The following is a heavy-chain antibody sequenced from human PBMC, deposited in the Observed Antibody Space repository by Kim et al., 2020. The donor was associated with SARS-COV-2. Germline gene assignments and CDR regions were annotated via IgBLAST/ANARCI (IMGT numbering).Heavy chain of an antibody. CDR2: NT. CDR3: ALGSSSEFDP. V-gene: IGHV1-3*01. D-gene: IGHD6-6*01. Sequence: NTKYSQKFQGRVTITRDTSASTAYMELSSLRSEDTAVYYCALGSSSEFDPWGQGTLVTVSS. J-gene: IGHJ5*02.